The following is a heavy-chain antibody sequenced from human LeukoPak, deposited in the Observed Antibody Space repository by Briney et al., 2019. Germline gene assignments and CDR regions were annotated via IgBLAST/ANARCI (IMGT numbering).Heavy chain of an antibody. V-gene: IGHV3-74*01. D-gene: IGHD3-22*01. CDR3: ARDPTRIIMIDY. Sequence: VXVARINTDGNSISYADSVKGRFTISRDNAKNTLYLQMNSLRAADTAVYYCARDPTRIIMIDYWGQGTLVTVSS. CDR2: INTDGNSI. J-gene: IGHJ4*02.